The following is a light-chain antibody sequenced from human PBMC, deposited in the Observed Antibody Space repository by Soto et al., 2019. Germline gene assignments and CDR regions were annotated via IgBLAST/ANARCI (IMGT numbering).Light chain of an antibody. CDR2: DVT. CDR3: ASITRSSTSV. Sequence: LSQPASVSGSPGQSITISCTGTSSDVGGYEYVSWYQHQPDKAPKLIIYDVTNRPSGVSTRFSGSKSGNTASLTISGIQTEDEADYYCASITRSSTSVFGTGTKVTV. V-gene: IGLV2-14*01. CDR1: SSDVGGYEY. J-gene: IGLJ1*01.